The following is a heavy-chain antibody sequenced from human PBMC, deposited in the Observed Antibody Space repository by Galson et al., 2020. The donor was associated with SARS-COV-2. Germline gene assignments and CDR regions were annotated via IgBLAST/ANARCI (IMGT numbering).Heavy chain of an antibody. CDR1: GFTFTSSA. Sequence: SVKVSCKASGFTFTSSAVQWVRQARGQRLEWIGWIVVGSGNTNYAQKFQERVTITRDMSTSTAYMELSSLRSEDTAVHYCAATPYPVTKAASHYYYYYGMDVWGQGTTVTVSS. CDR3: AATPYPVTKAASHYYYYYGMDV. V-gene: IGHV1-58*01. D-gene: IGHD4-17*01. J-gene: IGHJ6*02. CDR2: IVVGSGNT.